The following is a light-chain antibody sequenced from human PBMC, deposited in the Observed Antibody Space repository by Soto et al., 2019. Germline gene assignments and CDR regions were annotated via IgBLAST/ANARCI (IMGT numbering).Light chain of an antibody. Sequence: DIQMNQSPSSLSASVGDRVTITCRASQGISNHFAWYQQQPGKVPKLLIYVASTLQAGDPSRFSGSGSGTDFTLTISSLQPEDVATYYCQKYNSAPWTFGQGTKVEIK. CDR2: VAS. J-gene: IGKJ1*01. CDR1: QGISNH. V-gene: IGKV1-27*01. CDR3: QKYNSAPWT.